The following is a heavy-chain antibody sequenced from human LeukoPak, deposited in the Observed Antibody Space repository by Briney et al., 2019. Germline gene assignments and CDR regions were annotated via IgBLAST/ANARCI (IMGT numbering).Heavy chain of an antibody. J-gene: IGHJ1*01. CDR3: ARDRYCSSTSCYTTAYFQH. V-gene: IGHV1-2*02. D-gene: IGHD2-2*01. CDR1: GYTFTGYY. Sequence: ASVKVSCKASGYTFTGYYMHWVRQAPGQGLEWMGWINPNSGGTNYAQKFQGRVTMTRGTSISTAYMELSRLRSDDTAVYYCARDRYCSSTSCYTTAYFQHWGQGTLVTVSS. CDR2: INPNSGGT.